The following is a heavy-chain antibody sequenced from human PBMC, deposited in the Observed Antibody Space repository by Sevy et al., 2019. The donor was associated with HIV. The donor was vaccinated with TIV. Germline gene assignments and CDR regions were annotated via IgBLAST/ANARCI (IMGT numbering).Heavy chain of an antibody. CDR1: GGSISSSNYY. CDR2: IYYSGNT. J-gene: IGHJ5*02. Sequence: SETLSLTCTVSGGSISSSNYYWGWIRQPPGKGLEWIGSIYYSGNTYYNPSLKSRVTISVDTSKNQFSLKVSSVTAADTAVFYCARLSWDSSAWFWFDPWGHGTLVTVS. CDR3: ARLSWDSSAWFWFDP. D-gene: IGHD6-19*01. V-gene: IGHV4-39*01.